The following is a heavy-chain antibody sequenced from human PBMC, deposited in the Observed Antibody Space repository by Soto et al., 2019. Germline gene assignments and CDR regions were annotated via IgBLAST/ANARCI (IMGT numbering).Heavy chain of an antibody. CDR3: ARANIAAPPWFDP. CDR2: IYYSGST. V-gene: IGHV4-39*01. CDR1: GGSISSSSYY. D-gene: IGHD6-13*01. Sequence: QLQLQESGPGLVKPSETLSLTCTVSGGSISSSSYYWGWIRQPPGKGLEWIGSIYYSGSTYYNPSLKRRVTIAVDTSKNQFSLKLSSVTAADTAVYYCARANIAAPPWFDPWGQGTLVTVSS. J-gene: IGHJ5*02.